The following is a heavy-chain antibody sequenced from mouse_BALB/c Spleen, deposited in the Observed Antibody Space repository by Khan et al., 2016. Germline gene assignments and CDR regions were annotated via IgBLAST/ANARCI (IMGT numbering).Heavy chain of an antibody. J-gene: IGHJ2*01. Sequence: EVELVESGGGLVQPGGSRKLSCAASGFTFSSFGMHWVRQAPEQGLEWVAYISSGSSTIYYADTVKGRFTISRDNPKNTLFLQMTSLRSEDTAMDYCARRYGNSYFDYWGQGTTLTVSS. CDR1: GFTFSSFG. CDR2: ISSGSSTI. CDR3: ARRYGNSYFDY. D-gene: IGHD2-10*02. V-gene: IGHV5-17*02.